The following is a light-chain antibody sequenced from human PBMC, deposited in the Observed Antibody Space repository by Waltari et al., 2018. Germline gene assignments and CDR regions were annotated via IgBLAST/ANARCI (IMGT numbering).Light chain of an antibody. CDR2: YDF. CDR1: NIGTQS. J-gene: IGLJ1*01. Sequence: SYVLTQPPSVSVAPGDTARITCGGTNIGTQSVHWYQQKPGRAPVLVIYYDFDRPSGIPERFSGSNFGNTATLTISSVEAGDEADYYCQVWDASRDHHPFGTGTKVTVL. V-gene: IGLV3-21*01. CDR3: QVWDASRDHHP.